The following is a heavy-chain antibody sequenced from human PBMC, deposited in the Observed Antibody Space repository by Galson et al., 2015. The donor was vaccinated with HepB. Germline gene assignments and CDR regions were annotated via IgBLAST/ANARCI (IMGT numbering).Heavy chain of an antibody. CDR1: GFTFSDYY. CDR3: ARTLPGIAVAGPDY. V-gene: IGHV3-11*06. CDR2: ISSSSSYT. D-gene: IGHD6-19*01. J-gene: IGHJ4*02. Sequence: SLRLSCAASGFTFSDYYMSWIRQAPGKGLEWVSYISSSSSYTNYADSVKGRFTISRDNAKNSLYLQMNSLRAEDTAVYYCARTLPGIAVAGPDYWGQGTLVTVSS.